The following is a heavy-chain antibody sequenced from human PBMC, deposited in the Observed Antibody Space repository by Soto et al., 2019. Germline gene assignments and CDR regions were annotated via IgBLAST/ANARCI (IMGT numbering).Heavy chain of an antibody. CDR3: ARITHQLPFDP. V-gene: IGHV3-7*01. CDR2: IKQDGSEK. D-gene: IGHD2-2*01. Sequence: EVQLVESGGGLVQPGGSLRLSCAASGFTFSSYWMSWVRQAPGKGLEWVANIKQDGSEKYYVDSVKGRFTISRDNAKNSLYLQMNGLRAEDTAVYYCARITHQLPFDPWGQGTLVTVSS. J-gene: IGHJ5*02. CDR1: GFTFSSYW.